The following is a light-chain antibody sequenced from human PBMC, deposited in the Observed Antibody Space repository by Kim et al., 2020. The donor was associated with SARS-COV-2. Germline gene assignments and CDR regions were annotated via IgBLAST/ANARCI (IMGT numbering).Light chain of an antibody. CDR3: ATWDDSLNGPV. CDR2: RNN. J-gene: IGLJ3*02. V-gene: IGLV1-47*01. Sequence: GQGVTISCSGSTSSIGSNYVYWYQQLPGTAHKLLIYRNNQRPSGVPDRFSVSKSGTSASLAISGLRSDDEADYYCATWDDSLNGPVFGGGTKLTVL. CDR1: TSSIGSNY.